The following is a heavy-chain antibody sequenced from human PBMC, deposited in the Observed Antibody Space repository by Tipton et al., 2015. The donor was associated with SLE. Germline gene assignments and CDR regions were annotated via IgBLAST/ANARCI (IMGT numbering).Heavy chain of an antibody. CDR1: AVSVSSSNYY. CDR2: IYYSGST. V-gene: IGHV4-39*07. Sequence: TLSLTCNVSAVSVSSSNYYWGWIRQPPGKGLEWIGSIYYSGSTHYNPSLKRRVTISLDTSKNKFSLEMTSVTAADTAVYYCARDLRAVAGRWFYYYMDVWGKGTTVTVS. CDR3: ARDLRAVAGRWFYYYMDV. J-gene: IGHJ6*03. D-gene: IGHD6-13*01.